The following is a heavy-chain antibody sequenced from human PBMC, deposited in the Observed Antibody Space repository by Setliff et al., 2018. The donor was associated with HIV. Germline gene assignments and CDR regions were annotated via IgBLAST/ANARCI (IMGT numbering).Heavy chain of an antibody. Sequence: PSETLSLTCTVSGGSITPHYWSWIRQPPGKGLEWIGEIYHSGNTNYNPSLKSRVIISVDKSKNQFSLKLSSVTAADTAVYYCARDSPLNDYGDYGLGYYGMDVWGQGTTVTVSS. J-gene: IGHJ6*02. V-gene: IGHV4-59*11. CDR3: ARDSPLNDYGDYGLGYYGMDV. CDR1: GGSITPHY. D-gene: IGHD4-17*01. CDR2: IYHSGNT.